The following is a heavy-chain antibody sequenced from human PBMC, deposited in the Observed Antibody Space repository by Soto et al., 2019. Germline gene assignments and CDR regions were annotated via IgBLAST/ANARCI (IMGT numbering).Heavy chain of an antibody. CDR3: ARARFSQYYYAMDV. Sequence: SETLSLTCTFSGCSVSSGSYYWSWLRQPPGKGLEWIGYIYNSGSTNYNPSLKSRVTISVDTSKNLFSLKLSSVTAADTAVYYCARARFSQYYYAMDVWGQGTKVTVSS. V-gene: IGHV4-61*01. CDR2: IYNSGST. D-gene: IGHD3-3*01. CDR1: GCSVSSGSYY. J-gene: IGHJ6*02.